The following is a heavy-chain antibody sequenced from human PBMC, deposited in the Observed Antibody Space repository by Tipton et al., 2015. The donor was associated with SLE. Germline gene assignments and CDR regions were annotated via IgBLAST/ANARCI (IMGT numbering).Heavy chain of an antibody. D-gene: IGHD3-3*01. CDR2: IYYSGST. CDR1: GGSISSSSYY. CDR3: ASYSTYYDFWSAYSRASVLDY. J-gene: IGHJ4*02. Sequence: TLSLTCTVSGGSISSSSYYWGWIRQPPGKGLEWIGSIYYSGSTYYNPSLKSRVTISVDTSKNQFSLKLSSVTAADTAVYYCASYSTYYDFWSAYSRASVLDYWGQGTLVTVSS. V-gene: IGHV4-39*01.